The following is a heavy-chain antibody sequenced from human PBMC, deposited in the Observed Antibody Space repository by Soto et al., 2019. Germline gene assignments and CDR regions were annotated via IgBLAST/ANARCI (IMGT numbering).Heavy chain of an antibody. CDR1: GGSISSGDYY. CDR3: AGLWIHERFDY. V-gene: IGHV4-30-4*01. D-gene: IGHD5-18*01. Sequence: SETLSLTCTVSGGSISSGDYYWSWIRQPPGKGLEWIGYIYYSGSTYYNPSPKSRVTISVDTSKNQFSLKLSSVTAADTAVYYCAGLWIHERFDYWGQGTLVTVSS. J-gene: IGHJ4*02. CDR2: IYYSGST.